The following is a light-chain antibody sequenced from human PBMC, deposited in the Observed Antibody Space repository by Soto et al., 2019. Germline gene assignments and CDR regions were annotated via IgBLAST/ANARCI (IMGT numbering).Light chain of an antibody. CDR3: QHYNSYPYT. V-gene: IGKV1-5*03. J-gene: IGKJ2*01. CDR1: QNIGSW. Sequence: DIQMTQSPSTLSASVGDRVTISCWASQNIGSWLAWYQQRPGKAPNLLIYKASSLESGVPSRFSGSGSGTEFTLTITSLQPDDFASYYCQHYNSYPYTFGQGTKLEIK. CDR2: KAS.